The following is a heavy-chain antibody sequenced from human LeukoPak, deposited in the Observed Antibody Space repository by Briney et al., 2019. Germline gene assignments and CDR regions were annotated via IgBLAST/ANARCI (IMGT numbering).Heavy chain of an antibody. CDR3: ASASSHRIAAGGDY. Sequence: GGSLRLSCAASGFTFSNYWMHWVRQAPGKGLVWVSRINSDGSSRNYADSVKGRFTISRGNAKNTLYLQMSSLRAEDTAVYYCASASSHRIAAGGDYWGQGTLVTVSS. CDR1: GFTFSNYW. V-gene: IGHV3-74*01. J-gene: IGHJ4*02. D-gene: IGHD6-13*01. CDR2: INSDGSSR.